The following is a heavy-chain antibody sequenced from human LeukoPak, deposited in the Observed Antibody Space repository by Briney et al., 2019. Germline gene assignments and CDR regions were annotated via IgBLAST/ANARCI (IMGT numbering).Heavy chain of an antibody. V-gene: IGHV3-7*01. CDR3: TSLFSPN. Sequence: GGSLRLSCAASGFIFSDYWMSWVRQAPERGLEWMANIKQDGSQEFYADSVKGRFTISRDNAKNSLYLQMDRLTPADTGVYYCTSLFSPNWGQGTLVTVSS. CDR2: IKQDGSQE. J-gene: IGHJ4*02. CDR1: GFIFSDYW.